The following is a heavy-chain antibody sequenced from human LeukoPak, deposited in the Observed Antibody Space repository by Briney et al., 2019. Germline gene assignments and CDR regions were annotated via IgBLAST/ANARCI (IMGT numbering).Heavy chain of an antibody. CDR2: INPNSGGT. CDR3: ARADDPYFYDSSGYYPDY. CDR1: GYTFTGYY. J-gene: IGHJ4*02. V-gene: IGHV1-2*02. D-gene: IGHD3-22*01. Sequence: ASVKVSCKASGYTFTGYYMHWVRQAPGQGLEWMGWINPNSGGTNYAQKFQGRVTMTRDTSISTAYMELSRLRSDDTAVYFCARADDPYFYDSSGYYPDYWGREPWSPSPQ.